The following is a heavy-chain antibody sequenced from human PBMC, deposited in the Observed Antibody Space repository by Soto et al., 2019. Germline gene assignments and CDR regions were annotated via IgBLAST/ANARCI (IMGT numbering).Heavy chain of an antibody. J-gene: IGHJ4*02. CDR2: ISSSSSYI. CDR3: AGELRHVPNDY. V-gene: IGHV3-21*01. Sequence: EVQLVESGGGLVKPGGSLRLSCAASGFTFSSYSMNWVRQAPGKGLEWVSSISSSSSYIYYADSVKGRFTISRDNAKNSLYLQMNSLRAEDTAVYYCAGELRHVPNDYWGQGTLVTVSS. D-gene: IGHD1-26*01. CDR1: GFTFSSYS.